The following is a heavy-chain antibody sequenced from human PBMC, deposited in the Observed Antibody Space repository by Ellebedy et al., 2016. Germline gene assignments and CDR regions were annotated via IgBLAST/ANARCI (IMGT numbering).Heavy chain of an antibody. V-gene: IGHV3-53*01. CDR3: ARDLAWRGMDV. J-gene: IGHJ6*02. CDR2: IYSGGTT. CDR1: GLNVSRNY. Sequence: GESLKISXVASGLNVSRNYMSWVRQAPGKGLEWVAIIYSGGTTYYADSVEGRFTISRDNSKSTVYLQMNSLTAEDTASYYCARDLAWRGMDVWGQGTTVTVS. D-gene: IGHD2-21*01.